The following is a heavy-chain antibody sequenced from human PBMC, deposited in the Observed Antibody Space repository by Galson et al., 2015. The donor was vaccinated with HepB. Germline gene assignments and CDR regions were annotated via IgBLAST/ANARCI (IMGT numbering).Heavy chain of an antibody. CDR3: ARDGRFGESRYGMDV. D-gene: IGHD3-10*01. Sequence: SLRLSCAASGFIFSSSTMNWVRQAPGKGLEWVSAISGSGGSTYYADSVKGRFTISRDNSKNTLYLQMNSLRAEDTAVYYCARDGRFGESRYGMDVWGQGTTVTVSS. CDR2: ISGSGGST. V-gene: IGHV3-23*01. J-gene: IGHJ6*02. CDR1: GFIFSSST.